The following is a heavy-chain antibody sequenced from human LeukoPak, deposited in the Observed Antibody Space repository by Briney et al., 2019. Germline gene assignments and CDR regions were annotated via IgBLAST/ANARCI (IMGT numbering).Heavy chain of an antibody. Sequence: SETLSLTCAVYGESFTTFYWGWIRQTPGKGLEWIGEINHTGSTNYNPSLKSRVTISVDTSKNQFSLKLSSVTAADTAVYYCARWSSSYYGAFDIWGQGTMVTLSS. CDR3: ARWSSSYYGAFDI. CDR1: GESFTTFY. V-gene: IGHV4-34*01. J-gene: IGHJ3*02. CDR2: INHTGST. D-gene: IGHD3-10*01.